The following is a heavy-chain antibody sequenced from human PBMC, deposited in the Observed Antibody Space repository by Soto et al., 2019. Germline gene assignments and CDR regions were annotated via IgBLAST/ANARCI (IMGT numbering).Heavy chain of an antibody. Sequence: PSETLSLSCTASSGSMSSADYYGSWIRQPPGKGLEWIGYIYYTGSAYYNPSLKSRVTMSVDTSKNQFSLKVTSVTAADTAVYYCASGRSSNWFDPWGQGTLGTVSS. J-gene: IGHJ5*02. V-gene: IGHV4-30-4*01. CDR2: IYYTGSA. CDR3: ASGRSSNWFDP. CDR1: SGSMSSADYY. D-gene: IGHD6-6*01.